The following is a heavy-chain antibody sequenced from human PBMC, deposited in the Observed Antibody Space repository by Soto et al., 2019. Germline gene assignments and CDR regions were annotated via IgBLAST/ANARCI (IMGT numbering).Heavy chain of an antibody. V-gene: IGHV4-31*03. CDR3: ARINSSSLDGWFDP. D-gene: IGHD6-13*01. Sequence: PSETLFLTCPVSGGSISSGGYYWSWIRQHPGKGLEWMGYIYYSGSTYYNPSLKSRVTISVDTSKNQFSLKLSSVTAADTAVYYCARINSSSLDGWFDPWGQGTLVTVSS. J-gene: IGHJ5*02. CDR1: GGSISSGGYY. CDR2: IYYSGST.